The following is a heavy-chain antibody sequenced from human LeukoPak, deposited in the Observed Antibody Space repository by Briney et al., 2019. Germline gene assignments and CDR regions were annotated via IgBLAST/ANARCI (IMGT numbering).Heavy chain of an antibody. CDR3: ARGPTRRDGFIVNY. J-gene: IGHJ4*02. CDR1: GGSISSYY. Sequence: SETLSLTCTVSGGSISSYYWSWIRQPAGEGLEWIGRIYTSGSTNYNPPLKSRVPMSVDTSQHQFSLKLSSVTAADTAVYYCARGPTRRDGFIVNYWGQGTLVTVSS. V-gene: IGHV4-4*07. D-gene: IGHD5-24*01. CDR2: IYTSGST.